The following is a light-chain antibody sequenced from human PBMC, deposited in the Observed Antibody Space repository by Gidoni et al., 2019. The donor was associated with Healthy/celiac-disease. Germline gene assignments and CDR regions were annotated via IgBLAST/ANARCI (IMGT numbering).Light chain of an antibody. CDR3: CSYTGSVI. CDR1: SSDVGAYNY. Sequence: QSALTQPRSVSGSPGQSVTISCTGTSSDVGAYNYVSWYQQHPGKAPKLMIYDVNKRPSGVPDRFSGSKSGNTASLTISGLQADDEADYYCCSYTGSVIFGGGTKLTVL. V-gene: IGLV2-11*01. CDR2: DVN. J-gene: IGLJ2*01.